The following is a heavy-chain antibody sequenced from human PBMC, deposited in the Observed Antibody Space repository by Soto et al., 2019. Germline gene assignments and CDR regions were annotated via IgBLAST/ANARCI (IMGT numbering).Heavy chain of an antibody. CDR1: GFTFSSYG. V-gene: IGHV3-30*18. D-gene: IGHD2-2*01. CDR3: AKGQHCSATSCYFYYYGLDV. CDR2: ISYDGSNK. Sequence: QVQLVESGGGVVQPGSSLRRSCAASGFTFSSYGMHWVRQAPGKGLEWAAVISYDGSNKDYADSVKGRLTISRDNSKKSLILQMDSLRDEDTAVYYCAKGQHCSATSCYFYYYGLDVWGQGTTVAIAS. J-gene: IGHJ6*02.